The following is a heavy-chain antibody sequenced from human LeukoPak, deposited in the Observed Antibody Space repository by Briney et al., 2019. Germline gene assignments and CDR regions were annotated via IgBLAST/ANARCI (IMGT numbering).Heavy chain of an antibody. CDR3: VSFCETY. V-gene: IGHV3-74*01. CDR1: GNYW. Sequence: GGSLRLSCAASGNYWMHWVRQAPGKGLVWVSHINSDGSWTSYADSVKGRSTISKDNAKNTVYLQMNSLRAEDTAVYYCVSFCETYWGRGTLVTVSS. CDR2: INSDGSWT. D-gene: IGHD2/OR15-2a*01. J-gene: IGHJ4*02.